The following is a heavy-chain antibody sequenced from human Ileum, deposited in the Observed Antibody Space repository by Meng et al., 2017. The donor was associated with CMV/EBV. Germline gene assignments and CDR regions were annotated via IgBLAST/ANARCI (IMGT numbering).Heavy chain of an antibody. J-gene: IGHJ4*02. Sequence: RVPCETSGYTFNGYTFHWARQDPGQGLEWMGRINTNSGDTYYAQKFRGRVTMTRDTSIRTVFMELSGLQSHDTAIYYCARDNWGSDYWGQRTLVTVSS. V-gene: IGHV1-2*06. CDR1: GYTFNGYT. CDR2: INTNSGDT. D-gene: IGHD7-27*01. CDR3: ARDNWGSDY.